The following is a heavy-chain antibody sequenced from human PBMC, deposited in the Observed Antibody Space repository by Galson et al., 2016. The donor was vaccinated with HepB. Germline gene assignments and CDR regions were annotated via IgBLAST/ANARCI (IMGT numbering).Heavy chain of an antibody. V-gene: IGHV3-43D*03. CDR3: VKVGSAIAVTGYFDN. J-gene: IGHJ4*02. CDR1: GFTFSNYW. CDR2: ISWDAGTT. Sequence: SLRLSCAASGFTFSNYWIHWVRQAPGKGLEWVSLISWDAGTTYYVDSVKGRFTISRDSTKNSLYLQMNSLRPEDTAIYYCVKVGSAIAVTGYFDNWGQGTLVTVSS. D-gene: IGHD6-19*01.